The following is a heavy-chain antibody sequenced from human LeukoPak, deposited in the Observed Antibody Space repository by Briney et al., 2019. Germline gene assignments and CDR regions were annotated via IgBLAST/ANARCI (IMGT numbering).Heavy chain of an antibody. J-gene: IGHJ4*02. CDR2: IYHSGST. CDR3: ARDPGYYFVY. CDR1: GYSISSGYY. V-gene: IGHV4-38-2*02. D-gene: IGHD3-10*01. Sequence: SETLSLTCTVSGYSISSGYYWGWIRQPPGKGLEWIGSIYHSGSTYYNPSLKSRVTISVDTSKNQFSLKLSSVTAADTAVYYCARDPGYYFVYWGQGTLVTVSS.